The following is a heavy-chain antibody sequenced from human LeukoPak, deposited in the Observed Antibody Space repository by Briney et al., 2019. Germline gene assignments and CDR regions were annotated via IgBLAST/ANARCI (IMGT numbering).Heavy chain of an antibody. CDR3: ARSSYLSNSHHDAFDV. Sequence: GASVTVSCKASGYTFTYYFMHWVRQAPGQGLEWMGWINPHSGGTNYAQKFQGRVTMTSDTSISTAYMELSGLRSDDTALYYCARSSYLSNSHHDAFDVWGPGPLVTVSS. V-gene: IGHV1-2*02. CDR2: INPHSGGT. CDR1: GYTFTYYF. J-gene: IGHJ3*01. D-gene: IGHD3-10*01.